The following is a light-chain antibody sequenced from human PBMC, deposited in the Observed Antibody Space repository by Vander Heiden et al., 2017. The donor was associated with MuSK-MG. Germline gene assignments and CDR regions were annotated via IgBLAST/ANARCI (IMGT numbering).Light chain of an antibody. CDR3: QQYYNYPYT. V-gene: IGKV1-5*03. J-gene: IGKJ2*01. CDR2: KAA. CDR1: QSVRDW. Sequence: DIQMTQSPSTLSANVGDSVTIACRASQSVRDWLAWYQQKPGEAPKLLIDKAANLESGVPSRFTGSGSGTEFTLTISSLQPDDFASYYCQQYYNYPYTFDQGTKLEIK.